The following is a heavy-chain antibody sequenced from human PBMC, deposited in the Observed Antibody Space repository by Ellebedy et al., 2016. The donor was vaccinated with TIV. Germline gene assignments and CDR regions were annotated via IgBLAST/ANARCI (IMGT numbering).Heavy chain of an antibody. CDR1: GFNFRSYW. V-gene: IGHV3-7*01. Sequence: PGGSLRLSCAASGFNFRSYWMTWVRQAPGKGLEWVAKIRQEGDEIYYVESVKGRFTISRDNAKNSLFLQMKRLRVEDTAVYYCARRASYGDYAVQVNPWFDPWGQGTLVTVSS. D-gene: IGHD4-17*01. CDR2: IRQEGDEI. CDR3: ARRASYGDYAVQVNPWFDP. J-gene: IGHJ5*02.